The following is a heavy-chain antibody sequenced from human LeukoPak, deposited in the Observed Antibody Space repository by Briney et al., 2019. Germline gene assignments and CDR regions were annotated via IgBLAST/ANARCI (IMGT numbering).Heavy chain of an antibody. V-gene: IGHV4-34*01. J-gene: IGHJ6*03. Sequence: PSETLSLTCTVSGGSISSYYWSWIRQPPGKGLEWIGEINHSGSTNYNPSLKSRVTISVDTSKNQFSLKLSSVTAADTAVYYCARFSRPSRVRGVIPGYYYYYMDVWGKGTTVTISS. CDR1: GGSISSYY. CDR3: ARFSRPSRVRGVIPGYYYYYMDV. CDR2: INHSGST. D-gene: IGHD3-10*01.